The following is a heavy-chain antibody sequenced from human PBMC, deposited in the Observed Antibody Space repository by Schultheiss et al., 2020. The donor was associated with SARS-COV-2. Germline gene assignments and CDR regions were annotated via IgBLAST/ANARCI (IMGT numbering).Heavy chain of an antibody. V-gene: IGHV4-4*07. CDR1: GGSISSYY. CDR2: IYTSGST. Sequence: SETLSLTCTVSGGSISSYYWSWIRQPAGKGLEWIGRIYTSGSTNYNPSLKSRVTISVDTSKNQFSLKLSSVTAADTAVYYCARDRANWGLGYYYGMDVWGQGTTVTVSS. CDR3: ARDRANWGLGYYYGMDV. J-gene: IGHJ6*02. D-gene: IGHD7-27*01.